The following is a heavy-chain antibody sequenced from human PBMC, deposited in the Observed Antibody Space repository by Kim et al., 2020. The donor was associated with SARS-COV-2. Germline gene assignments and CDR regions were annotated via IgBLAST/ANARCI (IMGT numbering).Heavy chain of an antibody. D-gene: IGHD5-12*01. CDR3: ARHWGLRNYYYGMDV. CDR1: GGSISSYY. V-gene: IGHV4-59*08. CDR2: IYYSGRT. J-gene: IGHJ6*02. Sequence: SETLSLTCTVSGGSISSYYWSWIRQPPGKGLEWIGYIYYSGRTNNNPSLKSRVTISVDTSRNQFSLRLSSVTAADTAVYYCARHWGLRNYYYGMDVWGQGTTVTVSS.